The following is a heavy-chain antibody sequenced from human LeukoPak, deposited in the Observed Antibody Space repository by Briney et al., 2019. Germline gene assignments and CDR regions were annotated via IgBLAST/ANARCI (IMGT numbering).Heavy chain of an antibody. J-gene: IGHJ4*02. CDR2: IRSKAYGGTP. CDR3: TRIGTSGGEFDY. CDR1: GFTFGDYA. D-gene: IGHD2-2*01. V-gene: IGHV3-49*04. Sequence: GSLRLSCTASGFTFGDYAMSWVRQAPGKGLEWVGFIRSKAYGGTPEYAASVKGRFAISRDDSKTIAYLQMNSLKTEDTAVYYCTRIGTSGGEFDYWGQGTLVTVSS.